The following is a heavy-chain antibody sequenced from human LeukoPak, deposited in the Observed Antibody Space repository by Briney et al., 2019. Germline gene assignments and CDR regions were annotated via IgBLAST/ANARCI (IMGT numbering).Heavy chain of an antibody. V-gene: IGHV1-69*01. CDR2: MIPIFGTA. Sequence: GASVKVSCKASGGTFSSYAISWVRQAPGQGLEWMGGMIPIFGTANYAQKFQGRVTITADESTSTAYMELSSLRSEDTAVYYCARGPLDLIYGMDVWGQGTTVTVSS. CDR3: ARGPLDLIYGMDV. J-gene: IGHJ6*02. CDR1: GGTFSSYA. D-gene: IGHD3/OR15-3a*01.